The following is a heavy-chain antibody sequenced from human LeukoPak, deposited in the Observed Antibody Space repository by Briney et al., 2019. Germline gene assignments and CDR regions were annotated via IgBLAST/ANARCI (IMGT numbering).Heavy chain of an antibody. Sequence: GGALRLSCAASGFTFSSYDMTWVRQAPGRGLEWVSSIRPSGGNTYYGDSVKGRLTISRDNSKNTVYLQMNNTRVDDTAVYYCARVAGWHWFDPWGQGTLVTVSS. J-gene: IGHJ5*02. CDR1: GFTFSSYD. D-gene: IGHD6-19*01. V-gene: IGHV3-23*01. CDR3: ARVAGWHWFDP. CDR2: IRPSGGNT.